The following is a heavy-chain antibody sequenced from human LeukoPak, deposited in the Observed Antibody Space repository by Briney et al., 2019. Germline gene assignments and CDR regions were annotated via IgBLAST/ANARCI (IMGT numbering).Heavy chain of an antibody. V-gene: IGHV4-39*01. J-gene: IGHJ4*02. Sequence: SETLSLTCTVSGGSISSSSYYGGWVRQSPGRGLEWVGSIYYSGSTYYNPSLKSRVTISIDTSKNQFSLKLSSVTAADTAVYYCARVMTIFGVVIMPPGGYYFDYWGQGTLVTVSS. CDR1: GGSISSSSYY. CDR3: ARVMTIFGVVIMPPGGYYFDY. CDR2: IYYSGST. D-gene: IGHD3-3*01.